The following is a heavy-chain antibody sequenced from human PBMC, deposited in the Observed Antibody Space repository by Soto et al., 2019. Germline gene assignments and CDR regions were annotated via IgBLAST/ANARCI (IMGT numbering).Heavy chain of an antibody. CDR2: INAGNGNT. V-gene: IGHV1-3*01. Sequence: ASVKVSCKASGYTFTSYAMHWVRQAPGQRLEWMGWINAGNGNTKYPQKFQGRVTITRDTSASTAYMELSSLRSEDTSVYYCARDSDFWSGLYYFDYWGQGTLVTVSS. D-gene: IGHD3-3*01. CDR1: GYTFTSYA. J-gene: IGHJ4*02. CDR3: ARDSDFWSGLYYFDY.